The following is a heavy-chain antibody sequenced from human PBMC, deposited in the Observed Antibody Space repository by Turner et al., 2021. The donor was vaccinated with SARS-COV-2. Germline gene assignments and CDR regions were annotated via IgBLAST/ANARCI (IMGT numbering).Heavy chain of an antibody. J-gene: IGHJ3*02. D-gene: IGHD3-22*01. CDR1: GFTFDDYA. CDR2: INWNSGTI. Sequence: EVQLVESGGGLVQPGRSLRLSCAASGFTFDDYAMHWVRKAPGKGVEWVSGINWNSGTIGYADSVKGRFTISRDNAKNSLYLQMNSLRAEDTALYYCAKDKSAEDYYDSSGYYGGGAFDIWGQGTMVTVSS. V-gene: IGHV3-9*01. CDR3: AKDKSAEDYYDSSGYYGGGAFDI.